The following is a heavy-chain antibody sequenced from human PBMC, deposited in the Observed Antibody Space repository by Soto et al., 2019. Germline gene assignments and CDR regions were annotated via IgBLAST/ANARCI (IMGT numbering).Heavy chain of an antibody. J-gene: IGHJ4*02. CDR3: ARVGYSYGYFDY. V-gene: IGHV4-31*03. D-gene: IGHD5-18*01. CDR1: GGSINSGGYY. CDR2: IYNSGST. Sequence: PSETLSLTCTVSGGSINSGGYYCSWIRQHPGKGLEWIGYIYNSGSTYYNSSLKSRVTISVDASKNQFSLKLSSVTAADTAVYYCARVGYSYGYFDYWGQGTLVTVSS.